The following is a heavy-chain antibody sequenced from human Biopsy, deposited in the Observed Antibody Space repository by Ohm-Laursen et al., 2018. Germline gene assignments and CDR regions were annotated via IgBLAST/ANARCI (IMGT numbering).Heavy chain of an antibody. CDR1: GGPFSSYA. J-gene: IGHJ4*02. D-gene: IGHD1-26*01. CDR2: IIGMFGTA. Sequence: EASVKVSCKASGGPFSSYAVTWVRQAPGQGLEWMGGIIGMFGTADYAQRFQGRVTITADGSTSTAYMELSSLRSDDTAVYYCARDALGGGSYRFFYWGQGSLVTVSS. CDR3: ARDALGGGSYRFFY. V-gene: IGHV1-69*13.